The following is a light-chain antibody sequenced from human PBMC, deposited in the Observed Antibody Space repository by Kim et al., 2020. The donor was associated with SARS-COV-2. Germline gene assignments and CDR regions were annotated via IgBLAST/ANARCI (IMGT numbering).Light chain of an antibody. Sequence: DIVLTQSPGTLSLSPGERATLSCRASRSVNSSYLAWYQQKPGQAPRLLIYGASSRATGIPDRFSGSGSGTDFTLTISRLEPEDFAVYYCQQYGASPLTFGGGTRVEIK. CDR2: GAS. V-gene: IGKV3-20*01. CDR3: QQYGASPLT. CDR1: RSVNSSY. J-gene: IGKJ4*01.